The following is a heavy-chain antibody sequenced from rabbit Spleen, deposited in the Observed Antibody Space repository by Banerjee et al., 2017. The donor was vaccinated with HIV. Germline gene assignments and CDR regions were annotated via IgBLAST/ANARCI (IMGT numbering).Heavy chain of an antibody. D-gene: IGHD4-1*01. CDR2: RDPIFVIT. CDR1: GFDFINYG. V-gene: IGHV1S7*01. CDR3: VREVGAKLNL. J-gene: IGHJ4*01. Sequence: QSLEESGGGLVQPGGSLKLSCKASGFDFINYGMSWVRQAPGKGLEWIGYRDPIFVITYYAKGVKGRFTISSHNAQNMLYLQLNSLTAADTAAYFCVREVGAKLNLWGPGTLVTVS.